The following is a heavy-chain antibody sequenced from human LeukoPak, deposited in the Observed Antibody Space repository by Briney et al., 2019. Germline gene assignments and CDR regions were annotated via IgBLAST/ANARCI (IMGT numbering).Heavy chain of an antibody. CDR3: ARGIQGENYFDY. CDR2: IYYSGST. Sequence: SETLSLTCTVSVGSVSSGSYYWSWIRQPPGKGLDWIGYIYYSGSTNYNPPLKSRVTISVDTSKNQFSLKLSSVTAADTAVYYCARGIQGENYFDYWGQGTLVTVSS. D-gene: IGHD5-18*01. J-gene: IGHJ4*02. V-gene: IGHV4-61*01. CDR1: VGSVSSGSYY.